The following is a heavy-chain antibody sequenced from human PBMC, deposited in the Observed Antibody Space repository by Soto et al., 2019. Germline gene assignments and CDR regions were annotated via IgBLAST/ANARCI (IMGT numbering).Heavy chain of an antibody. CDR1: GLTFSSPE. CDR3: AREGDGYKENNDALDM. Sequence: GGSLRLSCAASGLTFSSPEMNWVRQAPGNGLEWVSFISTSGSPKYYAESVKGRFTISRDNAKNSLYLQVNSLRADDTDVYYCAREGDGYKENNDALDMWGQGTMVTV. D-gene: IGHD5-12*01. V-gene: IGHV3-48*03. J-gene: IGHJ3*02. CDR2: ISTSGSPK.